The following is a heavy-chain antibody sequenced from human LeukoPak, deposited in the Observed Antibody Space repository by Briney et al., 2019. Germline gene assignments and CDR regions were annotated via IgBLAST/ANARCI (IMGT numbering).Heavy chain of an antibody. V-gene: IGHV3-23*01. Sequence: PGGSLRLSCTTSGFAFSNYAMNWVRQAPGKGPEWVSGISGFNTYYADSVKGRFTIFRDNSKNVLYLQMDRLRAKDTAVYSCAKDVCTSPRCLLYFDSWGQGTLVTVSS. CDR2: ISGFNT. J-gene: IGHJ4*02. CDR3: AKDVCTSPRCLLYFDS. D-gene: IGHD2-8*01. CDR1: GFAFSNYA.